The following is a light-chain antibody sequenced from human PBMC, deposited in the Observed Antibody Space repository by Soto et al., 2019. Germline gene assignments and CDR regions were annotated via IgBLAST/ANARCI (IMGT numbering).Light chain of an antibody. J-gene: IGKJ1*01. CDR1: HSVSISY. Sequence: EIVFTQSPGTLSLSPGERATLSVRSSHSVSISYLDWYQQKPGQAPRLLIYGASSRGTGIPNRFSGSGSGTDFTLTISRLEPEDFAVYYCQQYSNSPQTFGQGTKVDIK. CDR3: QQYSNSPQT. CDR2: GAS. V-gene: IGKV3-20*01.